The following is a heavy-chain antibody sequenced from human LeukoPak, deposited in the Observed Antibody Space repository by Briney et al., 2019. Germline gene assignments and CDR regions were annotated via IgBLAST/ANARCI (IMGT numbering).Heavy chain of an antibody. J-gene: IGHJ3*02. CDR1: GYTFTNYG. Sequence: GASVKVSCKASGYTFTNYGISWVRQAPGQGLEWMGWISTFSDNTNYAQKHQGRVTMTIDTSTTTAFMDLRSLRSDDTAVYYCARRGYVATFLADDALDIWGQGTMVTVSS. CDR3: ARRGYVATFLADDALDI. V-gene: IGHV1-18*01. CDR2: ISTFSDNT. D-gene: IGHD3-3*02.